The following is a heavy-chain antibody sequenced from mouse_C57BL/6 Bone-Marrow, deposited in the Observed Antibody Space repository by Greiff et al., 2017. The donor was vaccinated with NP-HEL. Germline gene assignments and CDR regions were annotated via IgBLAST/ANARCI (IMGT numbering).Heavy chain of an antibody. Sequence: QVQLQQPGAELVKPGASVKMSCKASGYTFTSYWITWVKQRPGQGLEWIGDIYPGSGSTNYNEKFKSKATLTVDTSSSTAYMQLSSLTSEDSAVYYCARGVYDGYYHYYAMDYWGQGTSVTVSS. CDR1: GYTFTSYW. J-gene: IGHJ4*01. CDR3: ARGVYDGYYHYYAMDY. V-gene: IGHV1-55*01. D-gene: IGHD2-3*01. CDR2: IYPGSGST.